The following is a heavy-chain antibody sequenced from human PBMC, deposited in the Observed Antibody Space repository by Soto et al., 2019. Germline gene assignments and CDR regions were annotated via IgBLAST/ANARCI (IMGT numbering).Heavy chain of an antibody. CDR2: IIPIFGTA. J-gene: IGHJ5*02. CDR1: GGTFSSYA. D-gene: IGHD6-13*01. V-gene: IGHV1-69*01. Sequence: QVQLVQSGAEVKKPGSSVKVSCKASGGTFSSYAISWVRQAPGQGLEWMGGIIPIFGTANYAQKFQGRVTITADESTSTAYMELSSLRSEDTAVYYCARDLGIAAAGGLGPFDPWGQGTLVTVSS. CDR3: ARDLGIAAAGGLGPFDP.